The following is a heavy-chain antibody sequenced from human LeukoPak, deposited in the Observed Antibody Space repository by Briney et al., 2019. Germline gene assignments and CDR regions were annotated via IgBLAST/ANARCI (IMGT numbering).Heavy chain of an antibody. CDR1: GESFSGYF. D-gene: IGHD6-19*01. Sequence: SETLSLTCAVHGESFSGYFWTWIRQPPGKGLEWIGEVNHAGSTNYNPSLKSRVTISGDTSKNQFSLKLSSVTAADTAVYYCARPQADYAGGWKFFDYWGQGTLVTVSS. V-gene: IGHV4-34*01. CDR2: VNHAGST. J-gene: IGHJ4*02. CDR3: ARPQADYAGGWKFFDY.